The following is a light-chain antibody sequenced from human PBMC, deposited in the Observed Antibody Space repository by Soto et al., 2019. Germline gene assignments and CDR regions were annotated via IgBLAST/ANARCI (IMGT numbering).Light chain of an antibody. J-gene: IGKJ1*01. Sequence: EIVMTQSPATLSVSPGERVTLSCRASQSVGSNLAWYQKKPGQAPRLLIYSAATRAKGIPARFSGSGSGTEFTLTISSLQSEYFGVYYCPQDTKRWTFGQGTKVEIK. CDR1: QSVGSN. V-gene: IGKV3-15*01. CDR2: SAA. CDR3: PQDTKRWT.